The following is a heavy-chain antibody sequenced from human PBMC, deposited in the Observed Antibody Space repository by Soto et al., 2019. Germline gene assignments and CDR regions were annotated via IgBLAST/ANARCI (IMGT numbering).Heavy chain of an antibody. CDR1: GKAFTSFW. J-gene: IGHJ3*02. D-gene: IGHD3-22*01. Sequence: GESLKISCKISGKAFTSFWVVWVRQMPGRGLEWMGNIYPGDSDTKYTPPFQGQVTISADKSTNTAYLQWHSLQASDTALYYCAKQDDRGALEIWGQGTKVTVSS. CDR2: IYPGDSDT. V-gene: IGHV5-51*01. CDR3: AKQDDRGALEI.